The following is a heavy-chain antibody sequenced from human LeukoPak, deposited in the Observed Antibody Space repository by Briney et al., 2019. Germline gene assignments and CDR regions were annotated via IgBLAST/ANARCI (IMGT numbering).Heavy chain of an antibody. CDR2: ISGSGDNT. J-gene: IGHJ6*03. D-gene: IGHD1-26*01. Sequence: GGSLRLSCAVSGFTFSNYAMTWVRQAPGKGLEWVSAISGSGDNTYYADSVKGRFTVSRDNSKNTLYVQMKSLRAEDTAVYYCARDPYSGGYGPYYYYYMDVWGKGTTVTISS. V-gene: IGHV3-23*01. CDR1: GFTFSNYA. CDR3: ARDPYSGGYGPYYYYYMDV.